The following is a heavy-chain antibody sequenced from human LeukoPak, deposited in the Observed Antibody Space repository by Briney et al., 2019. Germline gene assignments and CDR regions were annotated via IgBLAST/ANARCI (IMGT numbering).Heavy chain of an antibody. CDR1: GFAFSKVW. D-gene: IGHD6-19*01. J-gene: IGHJ4*02. Sequence: GGSLRLSCETSGFAFSKVWMSWVRQAPGKGLEWLGRIKSNADGGTADYPAPVKGRFTISRDDSKNTLYLQMISLRTEDTAIYYCATPPDTNGWQNYFDYRGQGTLVTVSS. CDR2: IKSNADGGTA. V-gene: IGHV3-15*01. CDR3: ATPPDTNGWQNYFDY.